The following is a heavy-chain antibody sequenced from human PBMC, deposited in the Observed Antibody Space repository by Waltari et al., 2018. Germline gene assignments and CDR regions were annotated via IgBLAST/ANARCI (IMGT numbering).Heavy chain of an antibody. Sequence: ELQLVESGGGLVQPGGSLRLSCAASGFTFSYYWMHWVRQAPGKGLVWVSRMNSDGSSTTYADSVEGRFTISRDNAKSTLYLQMNSLRAEDTAVYYCARGDSGSGTYYSDYWGQGTLVTVSS. V-gene: IGHV3-74*01. D-gene: IGHD3-10*01. CDR2: MNSDGSST. CDR1: GFTFSYYW. CDR3: ARGDSGSGTYYSDY. J-gene: IGHJ4*02.